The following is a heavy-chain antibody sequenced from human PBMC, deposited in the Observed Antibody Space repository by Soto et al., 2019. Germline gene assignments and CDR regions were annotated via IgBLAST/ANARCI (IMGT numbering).Heavy chain of an antibody. V-gene: IGHV4-59*06. J-gene: IGHJ4*02. CDR3: ARESPYYDFWSRYYIDY. CDR2: IYYSGST. D-gene: IGHD3-3*01. CDR1: GGSISSYY. Sequence: TSETLSLTCTVSGGSISSYYWSWIRQHPGKGLEWIGYIYYSGSTYYNPSLKSRVTISVDTSKNQFSLKLSSVTAADTAVYYCARESPYYDFWSRYYIDYWGQGTLVTVSS.